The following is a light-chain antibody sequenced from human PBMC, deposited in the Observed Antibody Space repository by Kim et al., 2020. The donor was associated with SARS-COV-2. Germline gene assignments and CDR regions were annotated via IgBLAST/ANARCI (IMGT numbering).Light chain of an antibody. V-gene: IGKV3-15*01. CDR3: QQYNDWPLT. CDR2: GAS. CDR1: QGVRSN. J-gene: IGKJ4*01. Sequence: VSPGERVALSCRASQGVRSNLAWYQQKAGQVPRLLIYGASTRATDIPARFSGSGSGTEFALTISSLQSEDFAVYYCQQYNDWPLTFGGGTKVDIK.